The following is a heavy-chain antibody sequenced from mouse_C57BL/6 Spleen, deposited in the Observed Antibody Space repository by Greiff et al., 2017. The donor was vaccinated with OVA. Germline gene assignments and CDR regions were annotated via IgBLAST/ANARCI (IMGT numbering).Heavy chain of an antibody. Sequence: QVQLQQPGAELVKPGASVKLSCKASGYTFTSYWMPWVKQRPGQGLEWIGMIHPNSGSTNYNEKFKSKATLTVDKSSSTAYMQLSSLTSDDSAVYYCASPSNCDGAWFAYWGQGTLVTVSA. CDR1: GYTFTSYW. CDR3: ASPSNCDGAWFAY. D-gene: IGHD4-1*01. V-gene: IGHV1-64*01. CDR2: IHPNSGST. J-gene: IGHJ3*01.